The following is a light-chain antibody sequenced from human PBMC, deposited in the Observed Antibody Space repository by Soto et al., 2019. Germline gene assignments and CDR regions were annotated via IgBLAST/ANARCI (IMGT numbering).Light chain of an antibody. CDR1: SSNIGRNS. Sequence: QSVLIQPPSASGTPGQRVTISCSGSSSNIGRNSVNWYQQLPGTAPRLVIYVNNQRPSGVSARFSGSRSGTTASLAISGLQAEDEADYYCAAWDDGLNGYVFGTGTKLTVL. CDR3: AAWDDGLNGYV. CDR2: VNN. J-gene: IGLJ1*01. V-gene: IGLV1-44*01.